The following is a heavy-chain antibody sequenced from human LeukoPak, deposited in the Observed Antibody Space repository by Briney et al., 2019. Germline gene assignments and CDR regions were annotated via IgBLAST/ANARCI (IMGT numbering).Heavy chain of an antibody. CDR2: ISGSGGT. J-gene: IGHJ6*02. CDR3: AKAVRVIFYGMDV. D-gene: IGHD3-3*02. V-gene: IGHV3-23*01. Sequence: GGSLRLSCAASGFTFSTYAMSWVRQAPDKGLEWVSSISGSGGTYFADSVKGRFTISKDNSKNTLYLQMNSLRAEDTAVYYRAKAVRVIFYGMDVWGQGTTVTVSS. CDR1: GFTFSTYA.